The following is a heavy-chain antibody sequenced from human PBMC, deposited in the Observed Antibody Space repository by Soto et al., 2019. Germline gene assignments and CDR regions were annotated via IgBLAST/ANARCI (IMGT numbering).Heavy chain of an antibody. CDR3: AREVRQLAPPVYFDY. Sequence: VASVKVSCKASGGTFSSYAISWVRQAPGQGLEWMGGIIPIFGTANYAQKFQGRVTITADESTSTAYMELSSLRSEDTAVYYCAREVRQLAPPVYFDYWGQGTLVTVSS. V-gene: IGHV1-69*13. D-gene: IGHD6-6*01. CDR1: GGTFSSYA. J-gene: IGHJ4*02. CDR2: IIPIFGTA.